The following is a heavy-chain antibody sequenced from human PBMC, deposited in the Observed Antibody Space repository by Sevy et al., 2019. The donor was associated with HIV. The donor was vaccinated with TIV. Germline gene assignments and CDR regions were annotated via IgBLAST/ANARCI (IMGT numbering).Heavy chain of an antibody. V-gene: IGHV3-7*01. J-gene: IGHJ4*02. CDR1: RFTFNTYW. Sequence: GGSLRLSCAASRFTFNTYWMSWVRQAPGKGLEWVGNIKEDGSAKYYADSVKGRFTISRDNAMNLLFLQMNSLRVEDTAVYYCARDSPGYGGYNYWGQGTLVTVSS. CDR3: ARDSPGYGGYNY. D-gene: IGHD1-26*01. CDR2: IKEDGSAK.